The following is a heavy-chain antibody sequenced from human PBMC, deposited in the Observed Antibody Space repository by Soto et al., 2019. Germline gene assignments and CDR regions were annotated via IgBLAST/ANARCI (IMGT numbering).Heavy chain of an antibody. J-gene: IGHJ3*02. CDR2: IYYSGST. D-gene: IGHD6-19*01. CDR3: ASTSGWYGAFDI. Sequence: QVQLQESGPGLVKPSETLSLTCTGSGGSISSYYWSWIRQPPGKGLEWIGYIYYSGSTNYNPSLKSRVTISVDTSKNQFSMKLSSVTAADTAVYYCASTSGWYGAFDIWGHGTMVTVSS. CDR1: GGSISSYY. V-gene: IGHV4-59*08.